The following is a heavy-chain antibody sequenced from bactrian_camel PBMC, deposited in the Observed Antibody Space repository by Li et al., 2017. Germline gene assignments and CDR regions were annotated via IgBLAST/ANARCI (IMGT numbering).Heavy chain of an antibody. CDR1: GDTDGTKC. V-gene: IGHV3S32*01. J-gene: IGHJ4*01. CDR2: IYRHGDRM. Sequence: QLVESGGGSVKAGGSLRLSCSISGDTDGTKCMGWFRQAPGKEREWVAQIYRHGDRMYYTDSAKGRFAISQDNARLMWYLQMNSLKPEDTAMYYCALYEAYGGKCSFREDFYDYWGPGTQVTVS. CDR3: ALYEAYGGKCSFREDFYDY. D-gene: IGHD6*01.